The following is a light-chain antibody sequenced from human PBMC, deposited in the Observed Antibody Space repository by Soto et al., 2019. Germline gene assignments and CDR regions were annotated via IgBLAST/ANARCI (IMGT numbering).Light chain of an antibody. CDR3: QVWDSSGDVV. V-gene: IGLV3-21*04. CDR2: YDS. CDR1: NIGSLS. J-gene: IGLJ2*01. Sequence: SYELTQPPSVSVAPGKTARITCGENNIGSLSVHWYQQKPGQAPVLVIYYDSDRPSGIPERFSGSNSGKTATLTISRVEAGDEADYYCQVWDSSGDVVFGGGTKLTVL.